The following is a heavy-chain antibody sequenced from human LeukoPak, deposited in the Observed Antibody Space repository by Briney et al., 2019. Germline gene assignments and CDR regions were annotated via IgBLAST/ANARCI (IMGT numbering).Heavy chain of an antibody. V-gene: IGHV4-59*01. D-gene: IGHD4-17*01. Sequence: SETLSLTRTVSGGSTSSYYWSWIRQPPGKGLEWIGYIYYSGSTNYNPSLKSRVTISVDTSKNQFSLKLSSVTAADTAVYYCARGGEIYYGDYVLAYYYYYMDVWGKGTTVTVSS. J-gene: IGHJ6*03. CDR1: GGSTSSYY. CDR2: IYYSGST. CDR3: ARGGEIYYGDYVLAYYYYYMDV.